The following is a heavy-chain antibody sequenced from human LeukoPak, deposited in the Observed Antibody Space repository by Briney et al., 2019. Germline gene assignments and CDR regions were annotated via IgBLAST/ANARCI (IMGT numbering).Heavy chain of an antibody. CDR3: ARFDGITFWGVTKRRWHFDS. CDR2: ISHSGST. Sequence: SETLSLTCAVYGGSFSGYYWSWIRQPPGKGLEWNGEISHSGSTNYNPSLKSRVTISVDTSKNKFSLKLSAVTAADTAVYYCARFDGITFWGVTKRRWHFDSWGQGTLVAVSS. J-gene: IGHJ4*02. V-gene: IGHV4-34*01. CDR1: GGSFSGYY. D-gene: IGHD3-16*01.